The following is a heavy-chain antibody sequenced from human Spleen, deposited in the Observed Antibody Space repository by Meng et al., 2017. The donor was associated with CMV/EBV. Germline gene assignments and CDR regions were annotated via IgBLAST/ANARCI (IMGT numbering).Heavy chain of an antibody. CDR1: GDTFTGHY. V-gene: IGHV1-2*02. Sequence: ASVKVSCKACGDTFTGHYMNWVRQAPGQGLEWMGWINPNSGGTNYAQKFQGRVSMTRDTSTSTAYMELSSLRSEDTAVYYCAREGYCSGARCRYGLDVWGQGTTVTVSS. J-gene: IGHJ6*02. CDR2: INPNSGGT. D-gene: IGHD2-15*01. CDR3: AREGYCSGARCRYGLDV.